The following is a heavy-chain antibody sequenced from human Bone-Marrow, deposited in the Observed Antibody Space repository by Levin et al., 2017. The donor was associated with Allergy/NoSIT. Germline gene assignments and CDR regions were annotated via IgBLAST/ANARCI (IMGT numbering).Heavy chain of an antibody. D-gene: IGHD3-10*01. V-gene: IGHV3-23*01. J-gene: IGHJ5*01. CDR1: GLSFGDYA. CDR3: AQVADYYGSGSRGFDS. CDR2: ISGGGLNK. Sequence: GGSLRLSCLASGLSFGDYAMTWVRQVPGKGLEWVSTISGGGLNKYYADSVKGRFTISRDNSADTVFLEMNSLRVEDTAVYYCAQVADYYGSGSRGFDSWGQGTLVTVSS.